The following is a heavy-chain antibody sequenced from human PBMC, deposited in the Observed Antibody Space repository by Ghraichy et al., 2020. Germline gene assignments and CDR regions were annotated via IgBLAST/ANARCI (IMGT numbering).Heavy chain of an antibody. J-gene: IGHJ2*01. CDR3: ASLDQTGGGSSEELRYFDL. CDR2: INHSGST. V-gene: IGHV4-34*01. CDR1: GGSFSGYY. D-gene: IGHD2-15*01. Sequence: SETLSLTCAVYGGSFSGYYWSWIRQPPGKGLEWIGEINHSGSTNYNPSLKSRVTISVDTSKNQFSLKLSSVTAADTAVYYCASLDQTGGGSSEELRYFDLRGRGTLVTVSS.